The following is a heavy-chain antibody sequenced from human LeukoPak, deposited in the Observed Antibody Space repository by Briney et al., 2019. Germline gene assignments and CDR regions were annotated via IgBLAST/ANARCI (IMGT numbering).Heavy chain of an antibody. CDR2: INPSGGST. CDR1: GYTFTSYY. CDR3: ARGLKRSGSSDHFDY. J-gene: IGHJ4*02. V-gene: IGHV1-46*01. Sequence: GASVKVSCKASGYTFTSYYIHWVRQAPGQGLEWMGIINPSGGSTSYAQKFQGGITMTRDTSTSTVYMEPSSLRSEDTAVYYCARGLKRSGSSDHFDYWGQGTLVTVSS. D-gene: IGHD6-6*01.